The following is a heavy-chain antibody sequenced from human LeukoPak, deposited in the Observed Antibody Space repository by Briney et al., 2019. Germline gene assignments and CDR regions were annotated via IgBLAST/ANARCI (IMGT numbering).Heavy chain of an antibody. CDR2: IYHSGST. D-gene: IGHD3-10*01. J-gene: IGHJ4*02. V-gene: IGHV4-4*02. Sequence: SGTLSLTCAVSGGSISSSNWWSWVRQPPGKGLEWIGEIYHSGSTNYNPSLKSRVTISVDKSKNQFSLKLSSVTAADTAVYYCAIRSGLWFGEFDYWGQGTLVTVSS. CDR3: AIRSGLWFGEFDY. CDR1: GGSISSSNW.